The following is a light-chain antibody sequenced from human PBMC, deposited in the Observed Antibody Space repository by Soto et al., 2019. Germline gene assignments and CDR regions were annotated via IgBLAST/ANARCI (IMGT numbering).Light chain of an antibody. CDR2: SNN. J-gene: IGLJ1*01. Sequence: QSVLTQPPSASGTPGQRVTISCSGSSSNIGRNTVNWYQHLPGTAPKLLIYSNNQRPSGVPDRLSGSKSGTSASLAIRGLLSEDEADYYCATWDDSLNGYVFGTGTKVTVL. CDR3: ATWDDSLNGYV. CDR1: SSNIGRNT. V-gene: IGLV1-44*01.